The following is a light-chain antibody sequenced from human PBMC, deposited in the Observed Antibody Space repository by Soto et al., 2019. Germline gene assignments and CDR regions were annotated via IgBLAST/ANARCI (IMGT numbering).Light chain of an antibody. J-gene: IGKJ5*01. V-gene: IGKV3-11*01. CDR1: QSVSSY. CDR2: DAS. CDR3: QQRSNWPPTT. Sequence: EIVMTQSPAPLFLFPGERAPLSCRASQSVSSYLAWYQQKPGQAPRLLIYDASNRATGIPARFSGSGSGTDFTLTISSLEPEDFAVYYCQQRSNWPPTTFGQGTRLEI.